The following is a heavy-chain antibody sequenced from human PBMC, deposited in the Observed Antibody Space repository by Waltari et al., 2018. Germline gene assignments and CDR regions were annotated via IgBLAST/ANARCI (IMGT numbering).Heavy chain of an antibody. J-gene: IGHJ6*03. D-gene: IGHD2-2*01. CDR3: ARDSWRRGSTSFGSYYYYYMDV. CDR2: INPNSGGT. V-gene: IGHV1-2*02. CDR1: GYTFTGYY. Sequence: QVQLVQSGAEVKKPGASVKVSCKASGYTFTGYYMHWVRQAPGQGLEWMGWINPNSGGTNYAQKFQGRVTMTRDTSISTAYMELSRLRSDDTAVYYCARDSWRRGSTSFGSYYYYYMDVWGKGTTVTISS.